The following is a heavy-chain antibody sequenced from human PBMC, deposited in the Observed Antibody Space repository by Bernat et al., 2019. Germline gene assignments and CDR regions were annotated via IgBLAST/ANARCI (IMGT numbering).Heavy chain of an antibody. J-gene: IGHJ6*03. CDR3: AGDYCSGGSCDYMDV. CDR1: GFTVSSNY. Sequence: EVQLVETGGGLIQPGGSLRLSCAASGFTVSSNYMTWVRQAPGKGLEWVSVIYSDGSTYYTDSVKGRFTISRDSSRNTLYLQMNSLGAEDTAVYYCAGDYCSGGSCDYMDVWGKGATVTVSS. V-gene: IGHV3-53*05. D-gene: IGHD2-15*01. CDR2: IYSDGST.